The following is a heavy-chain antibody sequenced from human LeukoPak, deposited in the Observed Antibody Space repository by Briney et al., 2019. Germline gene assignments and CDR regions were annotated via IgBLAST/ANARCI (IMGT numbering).Heavy chain of an antibody. Sequence: SGPTLVKSTQPLTLTCTFSGFSLSTSGESVGWVRQPPGKALEWLALIYWVGEKRSNPSLKSRLTITKDPSKNQVVLTMTNMDPVDTATYYCAHKFLTAAGDAFDVWGQGTVVIVSS. V-gene: IGHV2-5*02. CDR2: IYWVGEK. CDR3: AHKFLTAAGDAFDV. D-gene: IGHD3-9*01. CDR1: GFSLSTSGES. J-gene: IGHJ3*01.